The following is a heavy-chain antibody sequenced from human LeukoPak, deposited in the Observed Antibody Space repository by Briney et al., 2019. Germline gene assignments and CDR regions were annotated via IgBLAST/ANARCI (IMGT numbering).Heavy chain of an antibody. CDR2: IRYDGSNK. J-gene: IGHJ3*02. CDR3: ARDPKGQWAFDI. V-gene: IGHV3-30*02. Sequence: PGGSLRLSCAASGFTFSSYGMHWVRQAPGKGLEWVAFIRYDGSNKYYADSVKGRFTISRDNSKNTLYLQMNSLRAEDTAVYYCARDPKGQWAFDIWGQGTMVTVSS. D-gene: IGHD2-8*01. CDR1: GFTFSSYG.